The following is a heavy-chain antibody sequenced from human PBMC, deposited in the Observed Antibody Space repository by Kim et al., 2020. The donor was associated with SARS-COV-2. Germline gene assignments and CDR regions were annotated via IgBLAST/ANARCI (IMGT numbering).Heavy chain of an antibody. J-gene: IGHJ6*02. CDR2: IYFSGST. V-gene: IGHV4-39*01. D-gene: IGHD3-10*01. CDR1: GGSISSSNYY. CDR3: ARQNPFYYGSGPRGYGMDV. Sequence: SETLSLTCTVSGGSISSSNYYWGWIRQPPGKGLEWIGSIYFSGSTYYNPSLKSRVTISRDTSKKQFSLKLRSVTAADTAVYYCARQNPFYYGSGPRGYGMDVWGQGTTVTVSS.